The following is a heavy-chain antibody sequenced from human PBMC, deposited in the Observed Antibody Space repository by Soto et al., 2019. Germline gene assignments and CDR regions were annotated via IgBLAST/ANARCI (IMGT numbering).Heavy chain of an antibody. CDR3: ARHRGPAPVY. J-gene: IGHJ4*02. Sequence: SETLSLTCTVSGGSISGYYWTWIRQPPGKGLEWVGSLFYGGTTDYNPSPKSRLTMSLDTSKNHFSLKLRSVTAADTAVYYCARHRGPAPVYWGQGTLVTVSS. V-gene: IGHV4-39*01. CDR2: LFYGGTT. CDR1: GGSISGYY. D-gene: IGHD3-10*01.